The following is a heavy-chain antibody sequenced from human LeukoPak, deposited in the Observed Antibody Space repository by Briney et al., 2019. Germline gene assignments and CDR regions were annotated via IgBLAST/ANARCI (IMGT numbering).Heavy chain of an antibody. CDR1: GGSMNSYY. CDR3: ARQSYSSSWGSYYFDY. V-gene: IGHV4-59*08. D-gene: IGHD6-13*01. Sequence: SETLSLTCTVSGGSMNSYYWGWIRQPPGKGLEWIGYIYYSGSTNYNPSLKSRVTISVDTSKNQFSLKPSSVTAADTAVFYCARQSYSSSWGSYYFDYWGQGTLVTVSS. J-gene: IGHJ4*02. CDR2: IYYSGST.